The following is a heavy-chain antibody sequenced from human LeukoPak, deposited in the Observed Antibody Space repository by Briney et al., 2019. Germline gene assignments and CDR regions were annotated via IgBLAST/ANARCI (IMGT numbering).Heavy chain of an antibody. V-gene: IGHV4-39*01. D-gene: IGHD2-2*01. CDR3: ARHLAVPAALGWFDP. CDR1: GGSISSSSYY. Sequence: SETLSLTCTVSGGSISSSSYYWGWIRQPPGKGLEWIGSIYYSGSTYYNPSLKSRVTISVDTSKNQFSLKLSSVTAADTAVYYRARHLAVPAALGWFDPWGQGTLVTVSS. CDR2: IYYSGST. J-gene: IGHJ5*02.